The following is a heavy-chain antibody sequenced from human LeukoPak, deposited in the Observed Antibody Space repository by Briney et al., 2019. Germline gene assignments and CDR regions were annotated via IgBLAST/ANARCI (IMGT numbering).Heavy chain of an antibody. J-gene: IGHJ4*02. CDR2: ISSSSSYI. D-gene: IGHD4-17*01. V-gene: IGHV3-21*04. CDR1: GFTFSSYS. Sequence: GGSLRLSCAASGFTFSSYSMNWVRQAPGKGLEWVSSISSSSSYIYYADSVKGRFAISRDNAKNSLYLQMNSLRAEDTAVYYCAKAFMTTVTPFDYWGQGTLVTVSS. CDR3: AKAFMTTVTPFDY.